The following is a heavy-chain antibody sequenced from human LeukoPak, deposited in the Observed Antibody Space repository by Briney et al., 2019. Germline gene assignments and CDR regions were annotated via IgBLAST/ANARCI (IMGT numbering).Heavy chain of an antibody. V-gene: IGHV4-34*01. D-gene: IGHD2-2*01. J-gene: IGHJ4*02. Sequence: KPSETLSLTCAVYGGSFSGYSWSWIRQPPGKGLEWIGEIQRSGSTNYRPSLKSRVTLSVDTSKNQFSLKLSSVTAADTAVYYCERGIPHYCSSTTCPNDYWGQGTLVTVSS. CDR3: ERGIPHYCSSTTCPNDY. CDR1: GGSFSGYS. CDR2: IQRSGST.